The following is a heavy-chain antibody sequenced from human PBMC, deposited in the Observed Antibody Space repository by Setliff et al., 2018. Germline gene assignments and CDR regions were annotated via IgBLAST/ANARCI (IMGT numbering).Heavy chain of an antibody. D-gene: IGHD3-22*01. Sequence: ASVKVSCKASGYTFTDYGVSWVRQAPGQGLEWVGWISPYTGNTYYAPKFQGRVTMTTDTSATTAYMELKNLRSDDTAVYYCARINFYVSSGYYYAPDFWGQGTLVTVSS. J-gene: IGHJ4*02. V-gene: IGHV1-18*01. CDR3: ARINFYVSSGYYYAPDF. CDR2: ISPYTGNT. CDR1: GYTFTDYG.